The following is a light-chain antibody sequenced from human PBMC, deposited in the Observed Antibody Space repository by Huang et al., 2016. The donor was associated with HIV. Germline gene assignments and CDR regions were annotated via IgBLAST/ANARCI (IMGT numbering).Light chain of an antibody. V-gene: IGKV2-28*01. CDR2: LGS. J-gene: IGKJ1*01. CDR1: QSLLHSNGYNS. CDR3: MQALQTRT. Sequence: DIVMTQSPFSLPVTPGEPASISCRSSQSLLHSNGYNSLDWYLQKPGQSPQLLIYLGSNRASGVPDRFSGSGSGTDFTLKISRVEAEDVGVYYCMQALQTRTFGQGTKVEIK.